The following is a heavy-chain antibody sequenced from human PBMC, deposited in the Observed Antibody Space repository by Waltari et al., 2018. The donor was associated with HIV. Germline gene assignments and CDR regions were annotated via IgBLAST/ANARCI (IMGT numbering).Heavy chain of an antibody. D-gene: IGHD7-27*01. Sequence: QVQLQESGPGLVKPSETLSLTCTVSGGSVSSGSYYWSWIRQPPGKGLEWIGYIYYSGSTNYNPSLKSRVTISVDTSKNQFSLKLSSVTAADTAVYYCAIGGGTGGLFDPWGQGTLVTVSS. CDR2: IYYSGST. CDR1: GGSVSSGSYY. V-gene: IGHV4-61*01. J-gene: IGHJ5*02. CDR3: AIGGGTGGLFDP.